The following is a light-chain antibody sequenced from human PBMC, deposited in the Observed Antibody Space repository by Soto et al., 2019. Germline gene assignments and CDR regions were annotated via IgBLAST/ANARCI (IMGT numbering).Light chain of an antibody. CDR3: QQYYSTPLT. J-gene: IGKJ3*01. CDR1: QSVLFTSNNKNY. Sequence: DIEMTQSPDSLAVSLGERATINCKSSQSVLFTSNNKNYIAWYQHKPGQAPKLLIYWASTREHGVPDRFSGSGSGTDFTLTISSLQAEDVAVYYCQQYYSTPLTFGPGAKVDIK. CDR2: WAS. V-gene: IGKV4-1*01.